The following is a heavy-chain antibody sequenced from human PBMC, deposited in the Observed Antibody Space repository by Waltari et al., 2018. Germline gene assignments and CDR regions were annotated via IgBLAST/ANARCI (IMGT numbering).Heavy chain of an antibody. CDR3: VRHRTTYPLEIDY. J-gene: IGHJ4*02. Sequence: EVRLVQSGAEVKKPEESPRISGEGSGYSFTSHWISWVRQVPGKGLEWVGRIDPSDSFRNYGPAFEGHVTISVDQSLRTAYLQWDSLKASDTAIYYCVRHRTTYPLEIDYWGQGTLVTVSS. CDR2: IDPSDSFR. CDR1: GYSFTSHW. D-gene: IGHD2-2*01. V-gene: IGHV5-10-1*01.